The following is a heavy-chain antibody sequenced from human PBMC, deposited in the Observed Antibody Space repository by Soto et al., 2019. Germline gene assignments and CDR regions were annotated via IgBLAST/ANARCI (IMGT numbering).Heavy chain of an antibody. CDR2: IYYSGST. J-gene: IGHJ5*02. Sequence: SETLSLTCTVSGGSISSSSYYWGWIRQPPGKGLEWIGSIYYSGSTYYNPSLKSRVTISVDTSKNQFSLKLSSVTAADTAVYYCARLKRITMIVVVITTSGYQFDPWGQGTLVTVSS. V-gene: IGHV4-39*01. CDR3: ARLKRITMIVVVITTSGYQFDP. D-gene: IGHD3-22*01. CDR1: GGSISSSSYY.